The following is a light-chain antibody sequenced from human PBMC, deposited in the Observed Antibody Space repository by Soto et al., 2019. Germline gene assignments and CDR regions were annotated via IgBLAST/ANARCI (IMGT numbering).Light chain of an antibody. J-gene: IGKJ1*01. Sequence: DIQMTQSPSSLSASVGDRVTITCRASQSISSYLNWYQQKPGKAPKLLIYAASSLQSGVPSRFSGSGSGTDFTLTISSLQPEDFATYDVDSGTFGQGTKVEIK. CDR2: AAS. CDR1: QSISSY. CDR3: DSGT. V-gene: IGKV1-39*01.